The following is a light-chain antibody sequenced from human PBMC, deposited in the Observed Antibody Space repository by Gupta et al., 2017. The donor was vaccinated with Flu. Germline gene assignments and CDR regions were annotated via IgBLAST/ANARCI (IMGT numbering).Light chain of an antibody. CDR1: SSDVAGYNN. V-gene: IGLV2-14*01. Sequence: QSALTQPASVSGSPGQSITISCTGTSSDVAGYNNVSWYQQHPGKAPKLMIYEVSNRPSGIANRFSGSKFDNTASLTISGLQAEDEADYYCSSYTSSSTLYFFGTGTKVTVL. CDR3: SSYTSSSTLYF. CDR2: EVS. J-gene: IGLJ1*01.